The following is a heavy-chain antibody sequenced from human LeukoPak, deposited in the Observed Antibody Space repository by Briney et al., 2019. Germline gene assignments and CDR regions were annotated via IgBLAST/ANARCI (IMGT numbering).Heavy chain of an antibody. CDR1: GDSVSSNSAA. CDR3: ASFATDKQTDY. Sequence: SQTLSLTCAISGDSVSSNSAAWSWIRQSPSRGLEWLGRTYYMSKWISDYAVFVKSRITINPDTSKNQFSLQLNSVTPEDAAVYYCASFATDKQTDYWGQGTLVTVSS. J-gene: IGHJ4*02. D-gene: IGHD1-1*01. CDR2: TYYMSKWIS. V-gene: IGHV6-1*01.